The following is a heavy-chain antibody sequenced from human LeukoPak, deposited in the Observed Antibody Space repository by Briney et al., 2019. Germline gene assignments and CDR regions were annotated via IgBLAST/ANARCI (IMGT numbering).Heavy chain of an antibody. Sequence: GASVKVSCKASGYTFTSYDINWVRQATGQGLEWMGWMNPNSGNTNYAQKLQGRVTMTTDTSTSTAYMELRSLRSDDTAVYYCARDRRDYYDSSGYYSFFLFWGQGTLVTVSS. CDR2: MNPNSGNT. CDR1: GYTFTSYD. D-gene: IGHD3-22*01. J-gene: IGHJ4*02. V-gene: IGHV1-18*01. CDR3: ARDRRDYYDSSGYYSFFLF.